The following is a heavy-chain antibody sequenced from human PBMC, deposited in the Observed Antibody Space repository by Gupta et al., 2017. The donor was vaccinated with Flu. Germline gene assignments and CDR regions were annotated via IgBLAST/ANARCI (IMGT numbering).Heavy chain of an antibody. J-gene: IGHJ5*02. CDR3: ARRKGSAGDINWFDP. CDR2: VHYSGST. Sequence: QLRLQESGPGLVKPSETLSLTCTVSGGSIISSGHYWGWIRQPPGKGLEWFGSVHYSGSTYYNPSLKSRVTISVDTGKNNFSLRLTSVTAADRAVYYCARRKGSAGDINWFDPWGQGTLVIVSS. CDR1: GGSIISSGHY. D-gene: IGHD2-15*01. V-gene: IGHV4-39*02.